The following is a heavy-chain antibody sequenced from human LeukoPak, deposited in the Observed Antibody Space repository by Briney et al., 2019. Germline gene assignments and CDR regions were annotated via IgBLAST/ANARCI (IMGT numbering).Heavy chain of an antibody. V-gene: IGHV3-33*01. CDR1: GFTFSSYG. CDR3: ARVDSSGWYRDTALGAFDY. Sequence: PGGSLRLSCAASGFTFSSYGMHWVRQAPGKGLEWVAVIWYDGSNKYYADSVKGRFTISRDNSKNTLYLQMNSLRAEDTAVYYCARVDSSGWYRDTALGAFDYWGQGTLLTVSS. J-gene: IGHJ4*02. CDR2: IWYDGSNK. D-gene: IGHD6-19*01.